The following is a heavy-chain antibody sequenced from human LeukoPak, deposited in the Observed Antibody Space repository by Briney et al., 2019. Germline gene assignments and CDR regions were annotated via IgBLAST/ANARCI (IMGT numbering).Heavy chain of an antibody. V-gene: IGHV1-2*02. D-gene: IGHD6-19*01. J-gene: IGHJ4*02. CDR3: ATGSKLGAVAGTNPAGGYYFDY. CDR2: INPNSGDT. CDR1: GYTFTGYY. Sequence: ASVKVSCKASGYTFTGYYMHWVRQAPGQGLEWMGWINPNSGDTNYAPKFQGRVTMTRDTSITTAYMELSGLRSDDTAVYYCATGSKLGAVAGTNPAGGYYFDYWGQGTLVTVSS.